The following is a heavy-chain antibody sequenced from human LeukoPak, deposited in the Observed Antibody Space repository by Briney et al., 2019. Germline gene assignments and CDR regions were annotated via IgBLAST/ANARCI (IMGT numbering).Heavy chain of an antibody. CDR3: NTIRGGKCIAAATVDY. D-gene: IGHD6-13*01. CDR1: GGSISSSSYY. Sequence: SETLSLTWTVSGGSISSSSYYWGRLRQPPGRGLEGIGSFYYSGCTYYNPSLNSRLTLSVHTSKNQFSLKLSSVTAADTAVYYCNTIRGGKCIAAATVDYWGQGTLVTVSS. J-gene: IGHJ4*02. V-gene: IGHV4-39*07. CDR2: FYYSGCT.